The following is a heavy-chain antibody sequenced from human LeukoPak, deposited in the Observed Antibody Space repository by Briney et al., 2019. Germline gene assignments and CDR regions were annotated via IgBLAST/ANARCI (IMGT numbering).Heavy chain of an antibody. J-gene: IGHJ4*02. CDR3: ARVLVPYDFWSGYLASPHFDY. D-gene: IGHD3-3*01. Sequence: SETLSLTCTASGYSISSGYYWGWIRQPPGKGLEWIGSIYHSGSTYYNPFLKSRVTISVDTSKNQFSLKLSSVTAADTAVYYCARVLVPYDFWSGYLASPHFDYWGQGTLVTVSS. CDR1: GYSISSGYY. V-gene: IGHV4-38-2*02. CDR2: IYHSGST.